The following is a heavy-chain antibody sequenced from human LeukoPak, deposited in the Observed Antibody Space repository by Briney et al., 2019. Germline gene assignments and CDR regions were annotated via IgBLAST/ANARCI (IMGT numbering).Heavy chain of an antibody. Sequence: GGSLRLSCAASGFTFSSYSMNWVRQAPGKGLEWVSSISSSSSYIYYADSVKGRFTISRDNAKNSLYLQMNSLRAEDTAVYYCARVVGHYDSSGYSDYWGQGTLVTVSS. CDR1: GFTFSSYS. J-gene: IGHJ4*02. CDR3: ARVVGHYDSSGYSDY. D-gene: IGHD3-22*01. CDR2: ISSSSSYI. V-gene: IGHV3-21*01.